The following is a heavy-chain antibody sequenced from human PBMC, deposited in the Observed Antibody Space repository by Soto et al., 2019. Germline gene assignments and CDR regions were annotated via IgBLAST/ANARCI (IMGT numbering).Heavy chain of an antibody. CDR1: GFTFGSFA. J-gene: IGHJ6*02. Sequence: GGSLRLSCAASGFTFGSFALSWVRQAPGKGLEWVAVISYDGRNKYYADAVKGRFTISRDNSKNTLYLQMSSLRAEDTAVYYCVKDGSSGWPYFYDMDVWGQGTTVTVSS. D-gene: IGHD6-19*01. CDR2: ISYDGRNK. CDR3: VKDGSSGWPYFYDMDV. V-gene: IGHV3-30*18.